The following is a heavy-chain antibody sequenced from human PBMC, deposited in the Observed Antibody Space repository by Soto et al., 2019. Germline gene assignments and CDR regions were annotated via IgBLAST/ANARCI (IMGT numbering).Heavy chain of an antibody. CDR1: GFTFTNYW. Sequence: PGGSLRLSCAVSGFTFTNYWMTWVRQAPGKGLEWVANKKYDGSEKYYVDSVKGRFTISRDNAKNSLSLQMDSLRAEDTAVYYCARAQIRAWYVNYWGKGTLVTVSS. CDR3: ARAQIRAWYVNY. V-gene: IGHV3-7*01. CDR2: KKYDGSEK. J-gene: IGHJ4*02.